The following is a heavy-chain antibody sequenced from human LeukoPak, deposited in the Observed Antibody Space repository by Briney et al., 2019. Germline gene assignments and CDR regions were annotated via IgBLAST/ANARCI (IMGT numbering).Heavy chain of an antibody. CDR3: ASTLTAPSIVGARHAAFDI. J-gene: IGHJ3*02. CDR2: IYYSGST. V-gene: IGHV4-31*03. CDR1: GGSVSSGSYY. D-gene: IGHD1-26*01. Sequence: PSETLSLTCTVSGGSVSSGSYYWSWIRQPPGKGLEWIGYIYYSGSTYYNPSLKSRVTISVDTSKNQFSLKLSSVTAADTAVYYCASTLTAPSIVGARHAAFDIWGQGTMVTVSS.